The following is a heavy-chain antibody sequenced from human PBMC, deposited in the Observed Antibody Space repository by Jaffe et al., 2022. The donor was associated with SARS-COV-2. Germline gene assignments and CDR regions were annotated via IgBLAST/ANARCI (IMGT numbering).Heavy chain of an antibody. V-gene: IGHV4-59*01. D-gene: IGHD6-19*01. CDR2: IYYNGST. CDR3: AKDQALSSYSSGWYHYYYAMDV. J-gene: IGHJ6*02. CDR1: GDSISNFY. Sequence: QVQLQESGPGLVQPSETLSLTCTVSGDSISNFYWSWIRQPPGKGLEWIGYIYYNGSTNYKPSLKSRVTISVDMSKNQFSLKLSSVTAADSAVYYCAKDQALSSYSSGWYHYYYAMDVWGQGTTVTVSS.